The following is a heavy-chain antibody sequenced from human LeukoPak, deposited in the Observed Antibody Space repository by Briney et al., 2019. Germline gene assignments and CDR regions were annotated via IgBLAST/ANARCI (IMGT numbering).Heavy chain of an antibody. J-gene: IGHJ5*02. CDR1: GYTFGDYY. D-gene: IGHD2/OR15-2a*01. CDR3: ARPLGSLKEYWWFDP. V-gene: IGHV1-2*02. CDR2: INPKSGVT. Sequence: ASVKVSCTTSGYTFGDYYIHWQRQAPGQGLEWMGWINPKSGVTNFAQYFQGRVTMTRDTSSTTVYMELDRLRSDDTAVYYCARPLGSLKEYWWFDPWGQGTLVTLSS.